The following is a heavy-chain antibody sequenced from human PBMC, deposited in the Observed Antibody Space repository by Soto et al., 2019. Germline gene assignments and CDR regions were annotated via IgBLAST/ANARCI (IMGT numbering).Heavy chain of an antibody. J-gene: IGHJ6*02. CDR1: GFTFSSYE. V-gene: IGHV3-48*03. CDR3: ARNSRIQLWGYYYYGMDV. D-gene: IGHD5-18*01. CDR2: ISSSGSTI. Sequence: QSGGSLRLSCAASGFTFSSYEMNWVRQAPGKGLEWVSYISSSGSTIYYADSVKGRFTISRDNAKNSLYLQMNSLRAEDTAVYYCARNSRIQLWGYYYYGMDVWGQGTTVTVSS.